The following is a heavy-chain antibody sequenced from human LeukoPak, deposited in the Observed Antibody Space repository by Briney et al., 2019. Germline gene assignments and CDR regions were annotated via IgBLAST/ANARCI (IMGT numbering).Heavy chain of an antibody. Sequence: PSETLSLTCTVSGGSVSSGSYYWSWIRQPPGKGLERIGYIYYSGSTNYNPSLKSRVTISVDTSKNQFSLKLSSVTAADTAVYYCARAKAVADYFDYWGQGTLVTVSS. J-gene: IGHJ4*02. CDR3: ARAKAVADYFDY. CDR1: GGSVSSGSYY. V-gene: IGHV4-61*01. D-gene: IGHD6-19*01. CDR2: IYYSGST.